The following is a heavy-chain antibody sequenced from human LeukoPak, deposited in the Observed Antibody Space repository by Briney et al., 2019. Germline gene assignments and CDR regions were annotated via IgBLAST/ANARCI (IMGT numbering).Heavy chain of an antibody. J-gene: IGHJ3*02. Sequence: QVQLQESGPGLVKPSQTLSLTCTVSGGSISSGNYYWTWIRPPAGKGLEWIGRIYTSGSTNYNPSLESRVTISLDTSKDQFSLNLSSETAADTAVYYCARASGDYLWRTFDIWGQGTMVTVSS. CDR2: IYTSGST. V-gene: IGHV4-61*02. CDR1: GGSISSGNYY. D-gene: IGHD4-17*01. CDR3: ARASGDYLWRTFDI.